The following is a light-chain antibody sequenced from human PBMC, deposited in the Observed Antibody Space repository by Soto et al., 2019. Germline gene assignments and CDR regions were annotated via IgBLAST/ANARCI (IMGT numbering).Light chain of an antibody. CDR1: HSITNW. V-gene: IGKV1-5*01. J-gene: IGKJ2*01. Sequence: DIQMTQSPSTVSASLGDRVSITCRASHSITNWLAWYQQKPGKAPKVLIYDVSTLGSGVPSRFSCSGSGTEFTLTISSLQPDDFATYYCQPYNNNFGQGTKVDIK. CDR2: DVS. CDR3: QPYNNN.